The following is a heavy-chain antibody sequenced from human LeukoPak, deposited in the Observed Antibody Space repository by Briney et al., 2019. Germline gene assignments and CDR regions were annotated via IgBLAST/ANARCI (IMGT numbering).Heavy chain of an antibody. CDR2: LSYSSST. Sequence: SETLSRTCTVSGGSISSYYWRWIRQPQGKGLEWIGYLSYSSSTKYTPSLNSRVTISLAPSKTQFSLKLSSVTAADTAVYYCARGSSSWHLFDYWGQGTPVTVSS. J-gene: IGHJ4*02. CDR1: GGSISSYY. D-gene: IGHD6-13*01. V-gene: IGHV4-59*08. CDR3: ARGSSSWHLFDY.